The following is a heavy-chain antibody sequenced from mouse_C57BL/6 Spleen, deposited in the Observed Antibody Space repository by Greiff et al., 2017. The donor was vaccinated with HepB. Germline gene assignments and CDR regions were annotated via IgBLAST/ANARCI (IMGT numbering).Heavy chain of an antibody. CDR1: GFTFSDYG. CDR2: ISSGSSTI. D-gene: IGHD1-1*01. CDR3: ASPPHYYGSSPHAMDY. J-gene: IGHJ4*01. Sequence: DVRLVESGGGLVKPGGSLKLSCAASGFTFSDYGMHWVRQAPEKGLEWVAYISSGSSTIYYADTVKGRFTISRDNAKNTLFLQMTSLRSEDTAMYYGASPPHYYGSSPHAMDYWGQGTSVTVSS. V-gene: IGHV5-17*01.